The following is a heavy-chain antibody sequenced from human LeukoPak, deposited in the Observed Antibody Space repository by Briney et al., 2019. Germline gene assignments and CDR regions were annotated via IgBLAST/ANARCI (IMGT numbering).Heavy chain of an antibody. J-gene: IGHJ6*03. D-gene: IGHD3-10*01. CDR1: GGSITSSNYY. Sequence: PSETLSLTCTVSGGSITSSNYYWGWIRQPPGKGLEWIGTMYSSGSTYHNPSLKSRVTMSVDTSKNQFSLRLSSVTAADTAVYYCARPAAPGTCYYYMDVWGKGTTVTVSS. CDR3: ARPAAPGTCYYYMDV. CDR2: MYSSGST. V-gene: IGHV4-39*01.